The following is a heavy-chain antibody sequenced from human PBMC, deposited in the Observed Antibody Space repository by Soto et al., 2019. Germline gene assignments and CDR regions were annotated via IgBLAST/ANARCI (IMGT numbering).Heavy chain of an antibody. V-gene: IGHV3-23*01. CDR1: GFTFSSYA. D-gene: IGHD3-10*01. Sequence: GGSLRLSCAASGFTFSSYAMSWVRQAPGKGLEWVSAISGSGGDTFFADSVKGRFTISRDNFKNTLYLQMNSLRAEDTAVYYCAKERIETATVTDYWGQGTVVTVSS. J-gene: IGHJ4*02. CDR3: AKERIETATVTDY. CDR2: ISGSGGDT.